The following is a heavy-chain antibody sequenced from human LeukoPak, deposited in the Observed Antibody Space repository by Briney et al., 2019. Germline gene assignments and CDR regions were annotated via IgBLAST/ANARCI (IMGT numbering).Heavy chain of an antibody. CDR3: ATTGSGRTFDY. CDR2: INHSAGST. D-gene: IGHD6-19*01. Sequence: GASVKVSCKASGYTFISYYMHWVRQAPGQGREWMGIINHSAGSTKYAQKFQGRVTMTRDTSTSTVYMEMSSLRSEDTAVFYCATTGSGRTFDYWGQGTLVTVSS. J-gene: IGHJ4*02. CDR1: GYTFISYY. V-gene: IGHV1-46*01.